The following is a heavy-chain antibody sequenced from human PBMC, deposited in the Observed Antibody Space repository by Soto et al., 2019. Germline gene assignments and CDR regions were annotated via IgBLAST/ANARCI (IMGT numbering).Heavy chain of an antibody. CDR1: GGFISSGGYY. J-gene: IGHJ6*02. CDR2: IYYSGST. CDR3: ARGGRRSPGMDV. V-gene: IGHV4-31*03. Sequence: QVQLQESGPGLVKPSQTLSLTCTVSGGFISSGGYYWSWIRQHPGKGLEWIGYIYYSGSTYYNPSLKSRVTLSVDTSKNQFSLKLSSVTAADTAVYYCARGGRRSPGMDVWGQGTTVTVSS.